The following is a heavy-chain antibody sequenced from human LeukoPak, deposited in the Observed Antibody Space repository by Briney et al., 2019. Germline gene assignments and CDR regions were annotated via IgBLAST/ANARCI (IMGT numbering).Heavy chain of an antibody. CDR3: ARRYSSSWYAADRYYYYYMDV. Sequence: GASVKVSCKASGYTFTGYYMHWVRQAPGQGLEWMGWINPNSGGTNYAQKFQSRVTMTRDTSISTACMELSRLRSDDTAVYYCARRYSSSWYAADRYYYYYMDVWGKGTTVTVSS. V-gene: IGHV1-2*02. D-gene: IGHD6-13*01. J-gene: IGHJ6*03. CDR1: GYTFTGYY. CDR2: INPNSGGT.